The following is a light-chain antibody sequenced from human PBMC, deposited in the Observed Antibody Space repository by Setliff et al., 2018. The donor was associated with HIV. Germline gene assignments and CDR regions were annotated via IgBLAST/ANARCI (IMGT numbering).Light chain of an antibody. Sequence: QSALTQPASVSGSPGRSITISCTATSSDVGGHDYVSWYQQHPGKAPKVIIYNVSNRPSGVSDRFSGSKSAYTASLSISRLQAADEAYYYCSSYTTNNTLVFGGGTKATVL. CDR1: SSDVGGHDY. CDR2: NVS. J-gene: IGLJ3*02. V-gene: IGLV2-14*03. CDR3: SSYTTNNTLV.